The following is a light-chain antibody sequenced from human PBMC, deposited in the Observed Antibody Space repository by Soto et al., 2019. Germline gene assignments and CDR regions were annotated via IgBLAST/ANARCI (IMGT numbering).Light chain of an antibody. J-gene: IGLJ2*01. V-gene: IGLV1-40*01. Sequence: QSVVTQPPSVSGAPGQRVTISCTGDSSNIGAGYDVHWYQQLPGTAPKLLIYGNSNRPSGVPDRFSGSKSGTSASLAITGLQAEDEVDYYCQSYDSSLSGVVFGGGTKLTVL. CDR1: SSNIGAGYD. CDR3: QSYDSSLSGVV. CDR2: GNS.